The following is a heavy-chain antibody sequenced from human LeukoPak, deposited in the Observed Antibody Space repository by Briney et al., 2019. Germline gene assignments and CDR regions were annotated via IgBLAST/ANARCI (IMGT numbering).Heavy chain of an antibody. Sequence: ASVKVSCKASGYTFTVYYMHWVRQAPGQRLEWMGWINPNSGGTNYAQKFQGRVTMTRDTSISTAYMELSRLRSDDTAVYYCARTLPIRAAIGGNWFDPWGQGTLVTVSS. J-gene: IGHJ5*02. CDR1: GYTFTVYY. CDR3: ARTLPIRAAIGGNWFDP. D-gene: IGHD3-10*01. CDR2: INPNSGGT. V-gene: IGHV1-2*02.